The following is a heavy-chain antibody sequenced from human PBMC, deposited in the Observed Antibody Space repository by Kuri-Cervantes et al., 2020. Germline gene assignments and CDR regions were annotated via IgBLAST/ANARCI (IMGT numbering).Heavy chain of an antibody. CDR2: IKTDGSEK. Sequence: LSLTCAASGFTFSDYYMSWIRQAPGKGLEWVANIKTDGSEKNYVDSVKGRFTISRDNAKNSLYLQMNSLRAEDTAVYYCAIIWFGDDFDYWGQGTLVTVSS. J-gene: IGHJ4*02. CDR1: GFTFSDYY. D-gene: IGHD3-10*01. CDR3: AIIWFGDDFDY. V-gene: IGHV3-7*01.